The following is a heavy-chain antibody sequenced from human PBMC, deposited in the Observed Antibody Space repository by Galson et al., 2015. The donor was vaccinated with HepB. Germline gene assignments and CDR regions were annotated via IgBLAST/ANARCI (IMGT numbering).Heavy chain of an antibody. CDR3: VRDRGFGANDY. J-gene: IGHJ4*02. Sequence: SLRLSCAASGINFSGYWMSWVRQAPGKGLEWVANIRPDGGQRAYVDSVKGRFTISRDNAKSSLYLQMDSLGVEDTAVYHCVRDRGFGANDYWGQGTLVTVSS. D-gene: IGHD3-10*01. V-gene: IGHV3-7*03. CDR2: IRPDGGQR. CDR1: GINFSGYW.